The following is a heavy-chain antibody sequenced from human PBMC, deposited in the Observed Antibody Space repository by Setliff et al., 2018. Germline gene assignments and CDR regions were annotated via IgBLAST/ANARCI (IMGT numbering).Heavy chain of an antibody. CDR2: MNPNTGGT. D-gene: IGHD5-12*01. J-gene: IGHJ4*02. CDR1: GYTFTGYY. V-gene: IGHV1-2*02. CDR3: ARAVSGYDYHYCDK. Sequence: ASVKVSCKASGYTFTGYYMHWVRQAPGQGLEWMGWMNPNTGGTTYAQAFQARITMTRDTSISTAYMELSRLTSDDSAVYYCARAVSGYDYHYCDKWGQGTLVTVSS.